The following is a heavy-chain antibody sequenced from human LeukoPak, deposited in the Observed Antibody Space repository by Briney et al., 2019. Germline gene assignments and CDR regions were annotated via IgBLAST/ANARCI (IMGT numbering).Heavy chain of an antibody. Sequence: QPGGSLRLSCAASGFTFSSYAMHWIRQAPGKGLEWVAVISYDGSNKYYADSVKGRFTISRDNAKNSLYLQMNSLRAKDTAVYYCAREVFSGWSGEDWGQGTLVTVSS. CDR1: GFTFSSYA. CDR2: ISYDGSNK. V-gene: IGHV3-30-3*01. CDR3: AREVFSGWSGED. J-gene: IGHJ4*02. D-gene: IGHD6-19*01.